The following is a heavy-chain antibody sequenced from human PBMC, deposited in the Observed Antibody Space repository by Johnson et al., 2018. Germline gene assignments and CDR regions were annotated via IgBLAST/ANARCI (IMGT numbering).Heavy chain of an antibody. J-gene: IGHJ3*02. D-gene: IGHD3-10*01. CDR3: ARGSGSPTPDAFDI. CDR2: IWYDGSNK. CDR1: GFTFSSYG. V-gene: IGHV3-33*01. Sequence: QVQLVQSGGGVVQPGRSLRLSCAASGFTFSSYGMHWVRQAPGKGLEWVAVIWYDGSNKYYADSVKGRFTISRDKSKNTMYRQMHSLRPEDTAVYYCARGSGSPTPDAFDIWGQGTMVTVSS.